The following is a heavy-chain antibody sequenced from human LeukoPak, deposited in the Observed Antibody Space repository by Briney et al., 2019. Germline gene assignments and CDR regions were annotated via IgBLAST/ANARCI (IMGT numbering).Heavy chain of an antibody. CDR1: GYTFTGYY. Sequence: GASVTVSFKSSGYTFTGYYIQWVRQAPGQGVEWMGWINTNNGGTTYAQKFQGRVSMTRDTSISKAYMELSGLRSDDTAVYYCARSYSTSSGIFYHWGQGTLLTVSS. CDR2: INTNNGGT. D-gene: IGHD6-6*01. J-gene: IGHJ4*02. CDR3: ARSYSTSSGIFYH. V-gene: IGHV1-2*02.